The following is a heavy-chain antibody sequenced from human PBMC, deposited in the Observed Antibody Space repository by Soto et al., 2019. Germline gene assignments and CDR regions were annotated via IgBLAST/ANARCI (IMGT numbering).Heavy chain of an antibody. CDR1: GFTFSSYG. V-gene: IGHV3-30*18. Sequence: GGSLRLSCAASGFTFSSYGMHWVRQAPGKGLEWVAVISYDGSNKYYADSVKGRFTISRDNSKNTLYLQMNSLRAEDTAVYYCAKDEQWLALNNFDYWGQGTLVTVSS. D-gene: IGHD6-19*01. CDR2: ISYDGSNK. CDR3: AKDEQWLALNNFDY. J-gene: IGHJ4*02.